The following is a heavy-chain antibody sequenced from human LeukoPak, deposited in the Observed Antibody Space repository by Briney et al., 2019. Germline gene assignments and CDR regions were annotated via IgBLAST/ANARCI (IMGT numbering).Heavy chain of an antibody. Sequence: GGSLRLSCAASVFTFSSYAMSWVRQAPGKGLEWVSAISGSGGSTYYADSVKGRFTISRDNSKNTLYLQMNSLRAEDTAVYYCAKSTNYYDSSGLDYWGQGTLVTVSS. CDR3: AKSTNYYDSSGLDY. CDR1: VFTFSSYA. J-gene: IGHJ4*02. CDR2: ISGSGGST. D-gene: IGHD3-22*01. V-gene: IGHV3-23*01.